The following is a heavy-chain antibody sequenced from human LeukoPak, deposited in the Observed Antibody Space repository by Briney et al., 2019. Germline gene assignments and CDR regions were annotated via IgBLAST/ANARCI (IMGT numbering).Heavy chain of an antibody. CDR1: GGSISSGGYY. Sequence: SQTLSLTCTVSGGSISSGGYYWSWIRQHPGEGLEWIGYIYYSGSTYYNPSLKSRVTISVDTSKNQFSLKLSSVTAADTAVYYCARGLALKTVGAYYYMDVWGKGTTVTVSS. CDR2: IYYSGST. V-gene: IGHV4-31*03. D-gene: IGHD4-11*01. CDR3: ARGLALKTVGAYYYMDV. J-gene: IGHJ6*03.